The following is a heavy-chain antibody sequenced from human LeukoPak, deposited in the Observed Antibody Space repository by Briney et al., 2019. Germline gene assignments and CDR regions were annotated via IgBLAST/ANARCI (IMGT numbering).Heavy chain of an antibody. CDR2: ISAYNGNT. J-gene: IGHJ3*01. Sequence: GASVKVSCKASGYTFTSYGISWVRQAPGQGLEWMGWISAYNGNTNYAQKFQGRVTMTSDTSISTAYMELSSLKSDDTAVYYCARDWGGYFGRPFDFWGQGTMVTVSS. CDR3: ARDWGGYFGRPFDF. D-gene: IGHD3-3*01. CDR1: GYTFTSYG. V-gene: IGHV1-18*01.